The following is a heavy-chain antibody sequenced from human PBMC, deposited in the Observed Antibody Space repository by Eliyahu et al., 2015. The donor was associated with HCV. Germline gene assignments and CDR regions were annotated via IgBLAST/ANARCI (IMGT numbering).Heavy chain of an antibody. J-gene: IGHJ4*02. D-gene: IGHD6-19*01. CDR2: ISYDGXSK. Sequence: QVQLVESXGGVVQPGRSLRLSCXAXEXTFSNYAMHWVRQAPGKGLGWVAVISYDGXSKYYADSVKGRFTVSRDNSKNRLYLQMNSLRTEDTAVYYCAREGDDTSGWHSPAYWGQGTLVTVSS. CDR3: AREGDDTSGWHSPAY. V-gene: IGHV3-30*04. CDR1: EXTFSNYA.